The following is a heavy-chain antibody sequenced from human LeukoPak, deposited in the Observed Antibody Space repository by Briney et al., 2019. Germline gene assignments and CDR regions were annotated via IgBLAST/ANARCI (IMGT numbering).Heavy chain of an antibody. Sequence: GGSLRLSCAASGFTFSSYSMNWVRQAPGKGLEWVSSISSSSYIYYADSVKGRFTISRDNAKNSLYLQMNSLRAEDTAVYYCARGSEMVAGNYWGQGTLVTVSS. CDR3: ARGSEMVAGNY. D-gene: IGHD2-15*01. J-gene: IGHJ4*02. CDR2: ISSSSYI. V-gene: IGHV3-21*01. CDR1: GFTFSSYS.